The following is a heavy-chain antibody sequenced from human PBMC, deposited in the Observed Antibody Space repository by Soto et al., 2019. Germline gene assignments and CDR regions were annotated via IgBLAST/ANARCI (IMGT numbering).Heavy chain of an antibody. J-gene: IGHJ4*02. Sequence: SVKVSCKASGFTFTSSAVQWVRQARGQRLEWIGWIVVGSGNTNYAQKFQERVTITRDMSTSTAYMELSSLRSEDTAVYYCAADPYSSSWTPDFDCWGQGTLVTVSS. CDR3: AADPYSSSWTPDFDC. V-gene: IGHV1-58*01. D-gene: IGHD6-13*01. CDR1: GFTFTSSA. CDR2: IVVGSGNT.